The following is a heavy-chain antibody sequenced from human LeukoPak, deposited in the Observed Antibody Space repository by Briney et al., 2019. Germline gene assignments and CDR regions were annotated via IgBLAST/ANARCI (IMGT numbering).Heavy chain of an antibody. V-gene: IGHV1-69*06. J-gene: IGHJ4*02. CDR2: IIPIFGTA. CDR3: ARRHGGDYGDYLSPYYFDY. D-gene: IGHD4-17*01. CDR1: GDTFSSYA. Sequence: ASVKVSCKASGDTFSSYAISWVRQAPGQGLEWMGGIIPIFGTANYAQKFQGRVTITADKSTSTAYMELSSLRSEDTAVYYCARRHGGDYGDYLSPYYFDYWGQGTLVTVSS.